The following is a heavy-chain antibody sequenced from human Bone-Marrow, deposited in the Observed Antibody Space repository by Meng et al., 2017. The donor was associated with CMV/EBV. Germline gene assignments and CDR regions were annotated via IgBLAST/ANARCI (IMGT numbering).Heavy chain of an antibody. CDR3: ARDLDYSLTVSINAFDI. CDR2: ISSSSSYI. CDR1: GFTFSSYS. J-gene: IGHJ3*02. Sequence: GESLKISCAASGFTFSSYSMNWVRQAPGKGLEWVSSISSSSSYIYYADSVKGQFTISRDNAKNSLYLQMNSLRAEDTAVYYCARDLDYSLTVSINAFDIWGQGTMVTVSS. D-gene: IGHD2-15*01. V-gene: IGHV3-21*01.